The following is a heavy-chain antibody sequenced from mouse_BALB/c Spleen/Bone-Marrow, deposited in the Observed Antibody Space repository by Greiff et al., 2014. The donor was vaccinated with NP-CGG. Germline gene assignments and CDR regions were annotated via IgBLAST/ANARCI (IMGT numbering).Heavy chain of an antibody. CDR1: GYTFTENA. CDR3: ASTAGTNYDYCAY. V-gene: IGHV1-67*01. D-gene: IGHD1-2*01. Sequence: LQESGPELVRPGVSVKLSCKDSGYTFTENAMHWVKQSHAESLEWIGVISTYSGNTNYNQKFKGKATMTVDKSSITAYMELARVTSEDSAIYYYASTAGTNYDYCAYWGQGTTLTVSS. CDR2: ISTYSGNT. J-gene: IGHJ2*01.